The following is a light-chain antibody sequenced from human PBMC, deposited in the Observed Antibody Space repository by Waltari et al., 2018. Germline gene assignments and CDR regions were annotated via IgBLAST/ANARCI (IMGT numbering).Light chain of an antibody. CDR1: QSISDS. CDR2: GAS. J-gene: IGKJ2*01. CDR3: QQGYTTPYT. V-gene: IGKV1-39*01. Sequence: DIQMTQSPSSLSASVGDRGTITYRTSQSISDSLNWYQQQPGKAPRLLIYGASSLQSGVPLRFSGSGSGTDFTLTINSLQPEDFGTYFCQQGYTTPYTFGQGTKLEIK.